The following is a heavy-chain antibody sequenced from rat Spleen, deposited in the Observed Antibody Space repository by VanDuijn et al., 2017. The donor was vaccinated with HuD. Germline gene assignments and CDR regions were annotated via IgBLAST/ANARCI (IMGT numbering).Heavy chain of an antibody. D-gene: IGHD1-6*01. J-gene: IGHJ4*01. CDR2: ISRRSDRT. CDR1: GFTFSNYD. V-gene: IGHV5-25*01. Sequence: EVQLVESGGGLVQPGRSLKLSCAASGFTFSNYDMAWVRQAPTKGLEWVTSISRRSDRTYYRDSVKGRFSISRDNAKSTLYLQMDSLRSEATATYYCASLMYTPDYLGVMDVWGQGASVTVSS. CDR3: ASLMYTPDYLGVMDV.